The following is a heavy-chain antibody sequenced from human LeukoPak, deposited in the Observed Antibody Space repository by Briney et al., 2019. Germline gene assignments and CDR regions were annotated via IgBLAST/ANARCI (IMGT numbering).Heavy chain of an antibody. CDR3: ARASSGWVPRGTFDY. D-gene: IGHD6-19*01. CDR2: INPSGGST. Sequence: ASVKVSCKASGYTFTSYYMHWARQAPGQGLEWMGIINPSGGSTSYAQKFQGRVTMTRDTSTSTVYMELSSLRSEDTAVYYCARASSGWVPRGTFDYWGQGTLVTVSS. CDR1: GYTFTSYY. V-gene: IGHV1-46*01. J-gene: IGHJ4*02.